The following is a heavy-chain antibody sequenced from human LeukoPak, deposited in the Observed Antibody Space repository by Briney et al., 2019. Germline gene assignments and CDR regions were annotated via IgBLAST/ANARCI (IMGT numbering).Heavy chain of an antibody. CDR2: ISSSSSTI. Sequence: GGSLRLSCAASGFTFSSYSMNWVRQAPGKGLEWVSYISSSSSTIYYADSVKGRFTISRDNAKNSLYLQMNSLRAEDTAVYYCAREVVRGAIYYYYMDVWGKGTTVTVSS. D-gene: IGHD3-10*01. CDR1: GFTFSSYS. J-gene: IGHJ6*03. CDR3: AREVVRGAIYYYYMDV. V-gene: IGHV3-48*01.